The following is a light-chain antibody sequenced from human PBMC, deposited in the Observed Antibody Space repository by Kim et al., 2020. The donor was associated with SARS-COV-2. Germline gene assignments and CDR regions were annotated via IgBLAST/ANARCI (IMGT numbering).Light chain of an antibody. J-gene: IGKJ4*01. V-gene: IGKV3-11*01. CDR2: DAS. CDR1: QSVSSY. CDR3: QQRSNWPPLT. Sequence: LSTGERATRSCRASQSVSSYLAWYQQKPGQAPRLLIYDASNRATGIPARFSGSGSGTDFTLTISSLEPEDFAVYYCQQRSNWPPLTFGGGTKVEI.